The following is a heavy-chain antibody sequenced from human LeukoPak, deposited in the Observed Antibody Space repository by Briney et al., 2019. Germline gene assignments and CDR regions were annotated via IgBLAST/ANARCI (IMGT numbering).Heavy chain of an antibody. CDR1: GYTLTELS. Sequence: ASVKVSCKVSGYTLTELSMHWVRQAPGKGLERMGGFDPEDGETIYPQKFQGRVTMTEGTSTDTAYMELSSLRSEDTAVYYCATRGVAAADYYYYYYMDVWGKGTTVTVSS. D-gene: IGHD6-13*01. CDR2: FDPEDGET. CDR3: ATRGVAAADYYYYYYMDV. V-gene: IGHV1-24*01. J-gene: IGHJ6*03.